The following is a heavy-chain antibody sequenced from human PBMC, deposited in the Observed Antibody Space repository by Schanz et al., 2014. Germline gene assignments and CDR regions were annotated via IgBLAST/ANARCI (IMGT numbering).Heavy chain of an antibody. Sequence: QLVGSGGGLIQPGGSLRLSCTASGFAFSSYSMNWVRQAPGKGLEWVAVIWSDGSGKYYADSVKGRFTISRDSPKNTLYLQMNSLRAEDTAVYYCARAHGNNWYGKGLDYWGQGTQVTVSS. CDR1: GFAFSSYS. CDR2: IWSDGSGK. D-gene: IGHD1-1*01. CDR3: ARAHGNNWYGKGLDY. J-gene: IGHJ4*02. V-gene: IGHV3-33*08.